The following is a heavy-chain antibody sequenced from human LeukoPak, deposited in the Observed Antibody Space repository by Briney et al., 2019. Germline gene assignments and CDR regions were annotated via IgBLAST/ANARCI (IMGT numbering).Heavy chain of an antibody. D-gene: IGHD6-19*01. Sequence: GGSLRLSCAASGFTFSNYWMSWVRQAPGKGLEWVANIKQDGSEKYYVNSVKGRFTISRDNSKNTLYLQMNSLRAEDTAVYYCARDHGKYSSGWYSPYYFDYWGQGTLVTVSS. V-gene: IGHV3-7*01. CDR2: IKQDGSEK. CDR3: ARDHGKYSSGWYSPYYFDY. CDR1: GFTFSNYW. J-gene: IGHJ4*02.